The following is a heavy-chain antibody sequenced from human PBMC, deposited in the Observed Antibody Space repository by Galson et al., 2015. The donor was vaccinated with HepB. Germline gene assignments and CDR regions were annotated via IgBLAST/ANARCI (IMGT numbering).Heavy chain of an antibody. CDR3: ARDFGWNFDL. V-gene: IGHV3-30-3*01. Sequence: SLRLSCAASGFTFSAHYLHWVRQAPVKGLEWLAIISPDGSTTIYADSVKGQFTISRDNSKNSLFLQVDGLRPEDTAMYYCARDFGWNFDLWGQGTLVTVSS. J-gene: IGHJ4*02. CDR2: ISPDGSTT. CDR1: GFTFSAHY. D-gene: IGHD3-9*01.